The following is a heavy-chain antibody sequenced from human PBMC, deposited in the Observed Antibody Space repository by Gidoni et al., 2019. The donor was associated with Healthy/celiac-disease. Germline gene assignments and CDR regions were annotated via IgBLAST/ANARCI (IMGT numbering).Heavy chain of an antibody. V-gene: IGHV1-69*01. Sequence: QVQLVQSGAEVKKPGSSVKVSCKASGGTFSSYAIRWVRQAPGQGLEWMGGIIPIFGTANYAQKFQGRVTITADESTSTAYMELSSLRSEDTAVYYCARDKSYSSGWYRSGYFDYWGQGTLVTVSS. D-gene: IGHD6-19*01. CDR1: GGTFSSYA. CDR2: IIPIFGTA. CDR3: ARDKSYSSGWYRSGYFDY. J-gene: IGHJ4*02.